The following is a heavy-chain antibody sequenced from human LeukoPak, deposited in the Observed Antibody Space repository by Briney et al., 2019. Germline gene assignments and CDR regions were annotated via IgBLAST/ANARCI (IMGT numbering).Heavy chain of an antibody. CDR2: IIPIFGTA. V-gene: IGHV1-69*01. CDR3: ARAYCSGGSCYRFDP. J-gene: IGHJ5*02. D-gene: IGHD2-15*01. Sequence: SVKVSCKASGGTFSSYAISWARQAPGQGLEWMGGIIPIFGTANYAQKFQGRVTITADESTSTAYMELSSLRSEDTAVYYCARAYCSGGSCYRFDPWGQGTLVTASS. CDR1: GGTFSSYA.